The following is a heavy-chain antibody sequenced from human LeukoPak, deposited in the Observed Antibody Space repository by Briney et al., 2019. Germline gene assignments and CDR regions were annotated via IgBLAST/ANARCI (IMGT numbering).Heavy chain of an antibody. V-gene: IGHV3-30*18. D-gene: IGHD3-9*01. Sequence: GGSLRLSCAASGFTFSSYGMHWVRQAPGKGLEWLAVISYDGSNKYYADSVKGRFTIPRDNSKNTLYLQMSRLRAEDTAVYYCAKVIGYDILTGYYGFDYWGQGTLVTVSS. CDR3: AKVIGYDILTGYYGFDY. CDR1: GFTFSSYG. CDR2: ISYDGSNK. J-gene: IGHJ4*02.